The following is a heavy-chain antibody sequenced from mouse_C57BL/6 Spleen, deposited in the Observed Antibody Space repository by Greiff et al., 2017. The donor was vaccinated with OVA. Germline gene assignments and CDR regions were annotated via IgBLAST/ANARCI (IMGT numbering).Heavy chain of an antibody. CDR3: TRPFYYGSKDYYFDY. CDR2: IDPETGGT. V-gene: IGHV1-15*01. Sequence: QVQLQQSGAELVRPGASVTLSCKASGYTFTDYEMHWVKQTPVHGLEWIGAIDPETGGTAYNQKFKGKAILTADKSSSTAYMELRSLTSEDSAVYYCTRPFYYGSKDYYFDYWGQGTTLTVSS. CDR1: GYTFTDYE. D-gene: IGHD1-1*01. J-gene: IGHJ2*01.